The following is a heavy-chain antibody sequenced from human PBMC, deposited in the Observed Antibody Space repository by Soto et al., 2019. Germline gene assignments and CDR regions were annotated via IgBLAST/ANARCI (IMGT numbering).Heavy chain of an antibody. CDR1: GFTFSSYA. CDR2: VSGSGANI. CDR3: AKASRSNWRYYFDY. V-gene: IGHV3-23*01. Sequence: PGGSLRLSCAASGFTFSSYAMSWVRQAPGKGLEWVSGVSGSGANIYYADSVKGRFTISRDSSKNTLYLQMNSLSAEDTAVYYCAKASRSNWRYYFDYWGQGPLVTVSS. J-gene: IGHJ4*02. D-gene: IGHD1-1*01.